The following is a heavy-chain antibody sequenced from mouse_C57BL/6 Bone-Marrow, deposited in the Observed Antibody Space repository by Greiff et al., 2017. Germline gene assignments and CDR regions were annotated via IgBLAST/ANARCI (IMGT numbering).Heavy chain of an antibody. Sequence: QVQLQQPGAELVRPGTSVKLSCKASGYTFTSYWMHWVKQRPGQGLEWIGVIDPSDSYTNYNQKFKGKATLTVDTSSSTAYMQLSSLTSEDSAVYYCARKPYDGSRGRFAYWGQGTLVTVSA. V-gene: IGHV1-59*01. CDR2: IDPSDSYT. J-gene: IGHJ3*01. D-gene: IGHD1-1*01. CDR3: ARKPYDGSRGRFAY. CDR1: GYTFTSYW.